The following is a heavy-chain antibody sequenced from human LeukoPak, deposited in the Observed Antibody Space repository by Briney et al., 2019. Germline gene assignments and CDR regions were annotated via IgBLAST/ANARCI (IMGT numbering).Heavy chain of an antibody. V-gene: IGHV3-23*01. J-gene: IGHJ3*02. CDR1: GFTFSSYA. CDR2: ISVSGGST. D-gene: IGHD6-19*01. CDR3: AKGWDSSGWYSDDAFDI. Sequence: GGSLRLSCAASGFTFSSYAMSWVRQAPGKGLEWVSAISVSGGSTYYADSVKGRFTISRDNSKNTLYLQMNSLRAEDTAVYYCAKGWDSSGWYSDDAFDIWGQGTMVTVSS.